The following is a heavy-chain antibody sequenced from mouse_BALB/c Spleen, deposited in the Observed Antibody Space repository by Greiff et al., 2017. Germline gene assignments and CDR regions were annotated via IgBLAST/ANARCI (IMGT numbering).Heavy chain of an antibody. J-gene: IGHJ2*01. CDR3: TRKRYYGSSSYYFDY. D-gene: IGHD1-1*01. CDR2: IYPGNSDT. V-gene: IGHV1-5*01. Sequence: VQLQQSGTVLARPGASVKMSCKASGYSFTSYWMHWVKQRPGQGLEWIGAIYPGNSDTSYNQKFKGKAKLTAVTSASTAYMELSSLTNEDSAVYYCTRKRYYGSSSYYFDYWGQGTTLTVSS. CDR1: GYSFTSYW.